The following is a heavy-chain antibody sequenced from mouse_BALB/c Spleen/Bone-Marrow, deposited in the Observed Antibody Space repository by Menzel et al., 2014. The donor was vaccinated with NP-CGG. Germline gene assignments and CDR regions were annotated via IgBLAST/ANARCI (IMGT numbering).Heavy chain of an antibody. CDR2: IKPSNGGT. CDR3: TLLLWSPY. J-gene: IGHJ3*01. Sequence: QVQLQQSGAELVKPGASVKLSCKASGYTFTSYYMYWVKQRPGQGLEWIGEIKPSNGGTNFNEKFKSKATLTVDKSSSTAYMQLSSLTSEDSAVYYCTLLLWSPYWGQGTLVTVSA. D-gene: IGHD1-1*02. CDR1: GYTFTSYY. V-gene: IGHV1S16*01.